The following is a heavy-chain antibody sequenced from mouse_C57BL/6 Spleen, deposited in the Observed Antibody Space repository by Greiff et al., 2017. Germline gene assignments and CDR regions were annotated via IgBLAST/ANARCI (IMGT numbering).Heavy chain of an antibody. CDR2: FHPYNDDT. CDR3: ARGGSSYDYAMDY. CDR1: GYTFTTYP. V-gene: IGHV1-47*01. Sequence: QVQLKESGAELVKPGASVKMSCKASGYTFTTYPIEWMKQNHGKSLEWIGNFHPYNDDTKYNEKFKGKATLTVEKSSSTVYLELSRLTSDDSAVYYCARGGSSYDYAMDYWGQGTSVTVSS. J-gene: IGHJ4*01. D-gene: IGHD1-1*01.